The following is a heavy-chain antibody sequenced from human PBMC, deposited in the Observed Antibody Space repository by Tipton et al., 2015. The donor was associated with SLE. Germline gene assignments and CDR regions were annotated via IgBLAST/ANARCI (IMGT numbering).Heavy chain of an antibody. CDR2: MHYSGRS. D-gene: IGHD2/OR15-2a*01. CDR1: GGSFTSNY. J-gene: IGHJ5*02. V-gene: IGHV4-59*01. CDR3: ARDQEVPSGENRFDP. Sequence: TLSLTCTVSGGSFTSNYWSWIRQPPGKGLEWIGCMHYSGRSAYNDSLRSRVTILVDTSRQQISLKLTSVTAADTAIYYCARDQEVPSGENRFDPWGQGTLVTVSS.